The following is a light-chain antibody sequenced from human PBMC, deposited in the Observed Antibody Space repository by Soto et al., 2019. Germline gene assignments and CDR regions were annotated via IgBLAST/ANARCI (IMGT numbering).Light chain of an antibody. V-gene: IGKV2-24*01. Sequence: IVLTQTPLSSPVTLGQPASISCSSSQSLVHRDGNTYLSWLHQRPGQPPRLLIYQVSNRFSEVPDRFTGSGAGTDFTLKISRVEAEDVGIYYCMQATQPWAFGQGTKVDIK. CDR3: MQATQPWA. J-gene: IGKJ1*01. CDR2: QVS. CDR1: QSLVHRDGNTY.